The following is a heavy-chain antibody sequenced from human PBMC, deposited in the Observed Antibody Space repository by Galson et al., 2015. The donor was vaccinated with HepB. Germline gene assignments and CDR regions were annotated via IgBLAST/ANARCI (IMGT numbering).Heavy chain of an antibody. CDR1: GYTFG. CDR2: INVDTGNT. J-gene: IGHJ4*02. CDR3: ARDRSNSDY. Sequence: SVRVSCKASGYTFGISWVRQAPGPGLEWMGWINVDTGNTDYAQKFQDRVTISADTSTSTVYMELRSLRSDDTAMYYCARDRSNSDYWGQGTLVTVSS. V-gene: IGHV1-18*01. D-gene: IGHD2-15*01.